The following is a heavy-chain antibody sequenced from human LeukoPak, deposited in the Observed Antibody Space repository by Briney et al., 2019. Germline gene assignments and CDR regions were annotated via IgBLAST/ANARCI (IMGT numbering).Heavy chain of an antibody. CDR2: ISGSVSST. CDR3: ARETGDLDF. V-gene: IGHV3-23*01. J-gene: IGHJ4*02. CDR1: GFTFSNYA. Sequence: GGSLRLSCAASGFTFSNYAMSWVRQAPGKGLEWVSVISGSVSSTYYADSVKGRFTISRDNSKNTLYLQMNSLRDEDTAVYYCARETGDLDFWGQGTLVTVTS. D-gene: IGHD7-27*01.